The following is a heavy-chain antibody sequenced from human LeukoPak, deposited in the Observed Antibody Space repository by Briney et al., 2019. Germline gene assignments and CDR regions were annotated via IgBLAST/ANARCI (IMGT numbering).Heavy chain of an antibody. D-gene: IGHD2-2*01. CDR2: IRYDGSNK. J-gene: IGHJ4*02. V-gene: IGHV3-30*02. CDR3: AKAFLRYCSSTSCQDFDY. Sequence: PGGSLRLSCAASGFTFSSYGMHWVRQAPGKGLEWVAFIRYDGSNKYYADSVKGRFTISRDNSKNTLYLQVNSLRAEDTAVYYCAKAFLRYCSSTSCQDFDYWGQGTLVTVSS. CDR1: GFTFSSYG.